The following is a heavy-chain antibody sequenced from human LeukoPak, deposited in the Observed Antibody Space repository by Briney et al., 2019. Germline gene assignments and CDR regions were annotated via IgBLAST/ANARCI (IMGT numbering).Heavy chain of an antibody. V-gene: IGHV3-7*02. J-gene: IGHJ5*02. CDR1: GFTFSIHW. D-gene: IGHD3-10*01. CDR3: TPGSGSYFGWFDP. Sequence: GGSLRLSCAASGFTFSIHWMSWVRQAPGKGLEWVANINQDGSQKYYVDSVKGRFSISRDNAKNSLYLQMNSLRVEDTAVYYCTPGSGSYFGWFDPWGLGTLVTVSS. CDR2: INQDGSQK.